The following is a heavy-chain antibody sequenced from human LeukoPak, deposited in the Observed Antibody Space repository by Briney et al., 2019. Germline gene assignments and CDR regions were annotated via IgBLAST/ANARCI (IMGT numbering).Heavy chain of an antibody. J-gene: IGHJ5*02. V-gene: IGHV4-4*07. CDR1: GCSISGYY. CDR2: MSTSGNS. Sequence: SETLSLTCTVSGCSISGYYWSWIRQPAGKGLEWIGRMSTSGNSNYIPSLVSRVTMSVDTSKNQFSLNLGSVTAADTAVYYCARESGSMRWFDPWGRGTLVTVSS. D-gene: IGHD6-25*01. CDR3: ARESGSMRWFDP.